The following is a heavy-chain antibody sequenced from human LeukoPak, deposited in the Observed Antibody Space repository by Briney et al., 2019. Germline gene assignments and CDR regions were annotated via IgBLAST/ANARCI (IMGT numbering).Heavy chain of an antibody. D-gene: IGHD2-21*01. CDR1: GDSISTSSYY. J-gene: IGHJ4*02. CDR3: ARHKGTEVAIPPLLDH. CDR2: IYYSGST. Sequence: SETLSLTCTVSGDSISTSSYYWGWIRQPPGKGLEWLGSIYYSGSTYYNPSLKSRVTISVDTSKNQFSLNLYSVTAADTAVYYCARHKGTEVAIPPLLDHWGQGTLVTVSS. V-gene: IGHV4-39*01.